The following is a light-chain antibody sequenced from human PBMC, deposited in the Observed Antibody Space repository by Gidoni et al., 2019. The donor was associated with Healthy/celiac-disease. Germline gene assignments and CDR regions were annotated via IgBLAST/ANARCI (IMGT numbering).Light chain of an antibody. J-gene: IGKJ1*01. Sequence: DIHMTQSPSTLSASVGDRVTITCRASQSISSWFAWYQQKPGKAPKLLIYKASSLESGVPSRFSGSGSGTELTLNISRLQPDDFATYYCQQYNSYSGTFGQGTKVEIK. CDR1: QSISSW. V-gene: IGKV1-5*03. CDR3: QQYNSYSGT. CDR2: KAS.